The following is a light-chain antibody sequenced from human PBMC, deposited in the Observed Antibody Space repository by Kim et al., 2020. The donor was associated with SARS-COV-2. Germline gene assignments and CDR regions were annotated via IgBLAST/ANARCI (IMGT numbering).Light chain of an antibody. CDR3: QQYGSS. Sequence: EIVLTQSPGTLSLSPGERATLSCRASQSVSSSYLAWYQHKPGQAPRLLIYGASSRATGIPDRFIGGGSGTDFTLTISRLEPEDFAVYYCQQYGSSFGQGTKLEI. V-gene: IGKV3-20*01. CDR1: QSVSSSY. J-gene: IGKJ2*01. CDR2: GAS.